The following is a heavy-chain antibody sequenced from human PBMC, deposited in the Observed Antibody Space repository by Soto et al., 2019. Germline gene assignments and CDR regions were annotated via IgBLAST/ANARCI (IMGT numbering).Heavy chain of an antibody. CDR1: GFSLSSFE. J-gene: IGHJ6*02. V-gene: IGHV3-30*03. CDR3: ARGDQWDILLRYFGMDV. Sequence: PGGSLRLSCEVSGFSLSSFEMHWVRQPPGKGLEWVAFISHEGENKYYADSVKGRFTVSRDNSKNTLSLHMNNLRPDDTALHRCARGDQWDILLRYFGMDVWGPGTTVTVSS. CDR2: ISHEGENK. D-gene: IGHD1-26*01.